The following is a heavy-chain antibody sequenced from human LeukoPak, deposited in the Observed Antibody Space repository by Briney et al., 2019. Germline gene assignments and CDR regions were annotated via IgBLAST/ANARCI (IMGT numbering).Heavy chain of an antibody. Sequence: SETLSLTCAVYGGSFSGYYWSWIRQPPGKGLEWIGEINHSGSTNYNPSLKSRVTISVDTSKNQFSLKLSSVTAADTAVYYCARETYQLLSGYYYYYMDVWGKGTTVTVSS. CDR1: GGSFSGYY. J-gene: IGHJ6*03. V-gene: IGHV4-34*01. CDR3: ARETYQLLSGYYYYYMDV. CDR2: INHSGST. D-gene: IGHD2-2*01.